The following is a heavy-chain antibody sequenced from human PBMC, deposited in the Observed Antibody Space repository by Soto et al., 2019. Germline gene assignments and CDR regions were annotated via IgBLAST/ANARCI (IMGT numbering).Heavy chain of an antibody. CDR2: INNEGDSA. CDR1: GFTFSSYW. Sequence: EVQLVESGGGLIQPGGSLRLSCAASGFTFSSYWMHWVRQAPGKGLLWVSRINNEGDSANYADSVKGRFTVSRDNAKKTLYLELNSLRAEDTAVYYCASGGCSGGTCYLSIVDWGQGTLVTVSS. V-gene: IGHV3-74*01. D-gene: IGHD2-15*01. CDR3: ASGGCSGGTCYLSIVD. J-gene: IGHJ4*02.